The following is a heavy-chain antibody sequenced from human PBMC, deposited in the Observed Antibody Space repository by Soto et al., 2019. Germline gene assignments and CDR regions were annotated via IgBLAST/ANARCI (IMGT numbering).Heavy chain of an antibody. CDR1: GYSFTSYW. CDR3: ARQAAAAGKGFYDFDI. D-gene: IGHD6-13*01. V-gene: IGHV5-51*01. J-gene: IGHJ3*02. CDR2: IYPGDSDT. Sequence: GESLKISCKGSGYSFTSYWIGWVRQMPGKGLEWMGIIYPGDSDTRYSPSFQGQVTISADKSISTAYLQWSSLKASDTAMYYCARQAAAAGKGFYDFDIWGQGTMVTVSS.